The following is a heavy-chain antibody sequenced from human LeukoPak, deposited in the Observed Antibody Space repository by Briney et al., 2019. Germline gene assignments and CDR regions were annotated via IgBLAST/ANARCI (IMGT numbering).Heavy chain of an antibody. D-gene: IGHD1-1*01. Sequence: GASVKVSCKASGGTFSSYGISWVRQAPGQGLEWMGWISAYNGNTNYAQKLQGRVTMTTDTSTSTAYMELRSLRSDDTAVYYCARDLDVGLELEREDAFDIWGQGTMVTVSS. CDR2: ISAYNGNT. V-gene: IGHV1-18*01. J-gene: IGHJ3*02. CDR1: GGTFSSYG. CDR3: ARDLDVGLELEREDAFDI.